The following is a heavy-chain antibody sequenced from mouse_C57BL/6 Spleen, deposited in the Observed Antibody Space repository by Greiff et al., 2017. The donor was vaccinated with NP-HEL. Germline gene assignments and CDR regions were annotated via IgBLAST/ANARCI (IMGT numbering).Heavy chain of an antibody. J-gene: IGHJ3*01. CDR1: GYTFTTYP. CDR2: FHPYNDDT. V-gene: IGHV1-47*01. CDR3: ARRGYYDYEGFAY. D-gene: IGHD2-4*01. Sequence: VKLVESGAELVKPGASVKMSCKASGYTFTTYPIEWMKQNHGKSLEWIGNFHPYNDDTKHNEKFKGKATLTVEKSSSTVYLELSRLTSDDSAVYYCARRGYYDYEGFAYWGQGTLVTVSA.